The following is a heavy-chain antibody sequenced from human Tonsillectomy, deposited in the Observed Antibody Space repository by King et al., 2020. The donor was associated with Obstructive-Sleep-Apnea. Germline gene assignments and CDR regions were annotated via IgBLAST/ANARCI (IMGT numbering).Heavy chain of an antibody. V-gene: IGHV3-23*04. J-gene: IGHJ4*02. CDR1: GFTFSSYA. CDR2: ISGSGGST. CDR3: AKDVIRYYDFWSGYFRRDY. Sequence: VQLVESGGGLVQPGGSLRLSCAASGFTFSSYAMSWVRQAPGKGLEWVSAISGSGGSTYYADSVKGRFTISRDNSKNTLYLQMNSLRAEDTAVYYCAKDVIRYYDFWSGYFRRDYWGQGTLVTVSS. D-gene: IGHD3-3*01.